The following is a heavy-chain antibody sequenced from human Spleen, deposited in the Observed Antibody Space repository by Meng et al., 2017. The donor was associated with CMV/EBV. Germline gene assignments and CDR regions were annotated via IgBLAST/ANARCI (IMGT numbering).Heavy chain of an antibody. CDR1: GGSFSGYY. D-gene: IGHD1-26*01. CDR2: ISNSGTT. J-gene: IGHJ3*02. CDR3: ARDLRNLVGAILYHDAFDI. Sequence: SETLSLTCAVYGGSFSGYYWSWIRQPPGKGLEWIGYISNSGTTYYNPSLRRRLTISLVTSKNQFSLTLTSVTAADTAVYYCARDLRNLVGAILYHDAFDIWGQGTMVTVSS. V-gene: IGHV4-34*09.